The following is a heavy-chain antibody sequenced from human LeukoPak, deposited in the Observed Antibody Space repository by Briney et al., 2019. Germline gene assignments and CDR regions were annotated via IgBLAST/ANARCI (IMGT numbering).Heavy chain of an antibody. V-gene: IGHV1-69*13. CDR3: ARSRPTEVGVDLFGAGTSD. Sequence: ASVKVSCKASGGTFISYAISWVRQAPGQGLEWMGGIIPIFGTANYTQKFQGRVTITADESTSTAYMELSSLRSEDTAVYYCARSRPTEVGVDLFGAGTSDWGQGTLVTVSS. J-gene: IGHJ4*02. CDR1: GGTFISYA. D-gene: IGHD1-1*01. CDR2: IIPIFGTA.